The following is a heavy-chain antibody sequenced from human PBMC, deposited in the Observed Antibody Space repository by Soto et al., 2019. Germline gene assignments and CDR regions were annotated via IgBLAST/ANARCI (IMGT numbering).Heavy chain of an antibody. CDR1: GASLTRGVYY. Sequence: QVQLQESGPRLAKPSESLSLTCSVSGASLTRGVYYWSGVRQPPGRQLEWIGYIYYRGTTTYNPSLTGRVTIPEAAPTKQASVTVKSVTAAATVVYFCARANCSICPFDLWGQATLVTVSP. CDR3: ARANCSICPFDL. CDR2: IYYRGTT. D-gene: IGHD1-1*01. V-gene: IGHV4-61*08. J-gene: IGHJ4*02.